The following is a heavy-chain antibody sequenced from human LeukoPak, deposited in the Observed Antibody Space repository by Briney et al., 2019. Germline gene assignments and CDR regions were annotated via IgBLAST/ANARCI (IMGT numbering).Heavy chain of an antibody. V-gene: IGHV4-34*08. CDR3: AGLDGYYYDSGPYFQH. CDR1: GFTFSSYS. J-gene: IGHJ1*01. CDR2: INHSGST. Sequence: GSLRLSCAASGFTFSSYSMNWVRQAPGKGLEWIGEINHSGSTNYNPSLKSRVTISVDTSKNQFSLKLSSVTAADTAVYYCAGLDGYYYDSGPYFQHWGQGTLVTVSS. D-gene: IGHD3-22*01.